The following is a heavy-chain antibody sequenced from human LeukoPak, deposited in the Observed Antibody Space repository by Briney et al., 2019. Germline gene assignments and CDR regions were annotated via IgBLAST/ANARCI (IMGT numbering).Heavy chain of an antibody. CDR1: GFVFNSYS. CDR2: ISSSSTTI. V-gene: IGHV3-48*02. J-gene: IGHJ4*02. D-gene: IGHD3-10*01. CDR3: ARVFGGHFDS. Sequence: GGSLRLSCAASGFVFNSYSMIWVRQAPGKGLDWVSYISSSSTTIYYADSVKGRSTISRDNAKNSLFLQMNSLRDEGTALYYCARVFGGHFDSWGQGTLVTVSS.